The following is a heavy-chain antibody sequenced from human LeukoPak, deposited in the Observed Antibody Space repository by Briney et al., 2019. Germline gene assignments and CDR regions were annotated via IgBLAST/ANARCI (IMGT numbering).Heavy chain of an antibody. CDR2: IYTSGST. D-gene: IGHD6-19*01. CDR1: GGSISSGSYY. V-gene: IGHV4-61*02. Sequence: SETLSLTCTVSGGSISSGSYYWSWIRQPAGKGLEWIGRIYTSGSTNYNPSLKSRVTISVDTSKNQFSLNLSSVTAADTAVYYCARASWYSSGWSGSDSWGQGTLVAVSS. CDR3: ARASWYSSGWSGSDS. J-gene: IGHJ4*02.